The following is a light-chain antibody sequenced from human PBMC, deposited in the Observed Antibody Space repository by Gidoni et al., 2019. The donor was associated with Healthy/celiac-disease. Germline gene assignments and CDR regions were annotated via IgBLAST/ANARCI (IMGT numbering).Light chain of an antibody. CDR2: GNS. CDR1: SSNIVAGYD. Sequence: QSVLTPPPSVSGAPGQRVTISCTGISSNIVAGYDVHWYQQLPGTAPKLLIYGNSNRPSGVPDRFSGSKSGTSASLAITGLQAEDEADYYCQSYDSSLSGWVFGGGTKLTVL. J-gene: IGLJ3*02. CDR3: QSYDSSLSGWV. V-gene: IGLV1-40*01.